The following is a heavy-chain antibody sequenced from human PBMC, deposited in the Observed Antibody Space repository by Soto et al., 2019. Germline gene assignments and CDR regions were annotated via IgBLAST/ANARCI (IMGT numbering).Heavy chain of an antibody. D-gene: IGHD1-26*01. CDR1: GYSFTTYG. CDR3: ATIGWIPS. CDR2: ISPYNGKT. V-gene: IGHV1-18*01. Sequence: ASVKVSCKASGYSFTTYGIFWVRQAPGQGLEWMGWISPYNGKTNYAQNLQGRVSMTTDTSTTTAYMELRSLRSDDTAVYYCATIGWIPSWGQGTLVTVSS. J-gene: IGHJ5*02.